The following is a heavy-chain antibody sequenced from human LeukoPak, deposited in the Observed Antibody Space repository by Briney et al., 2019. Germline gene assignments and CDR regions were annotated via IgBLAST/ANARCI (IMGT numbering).Heavy chain of an antibody. J-gene: IGHJ4*02. CDR3: ARISSSGSPFLYYFDY. CDR2: IYHRGTI. D-gene: IGHD6-6*01. V-gene: IGHV4-39*01. CDR1: GGSISSSSYY. Sequence: SETPSPTCTVSGGSISSSSYYWGWIRPPPGKGLEWIGCIYHRGTISHNPTLKSRITIYVHTSKNHFSLKLSSVSAADTAVYYCARISSSGSPFLYYFDYWGQRTLVTVSS.